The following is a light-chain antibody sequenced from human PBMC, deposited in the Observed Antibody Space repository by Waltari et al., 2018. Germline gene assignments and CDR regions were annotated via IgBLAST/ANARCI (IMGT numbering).Light chain of an antibody. J-gene: IGKJ1*01. CDR3: QQYYSTPS. CDR2: WAS. Sequence: DIVMTQSPDSLAVSLGERATINCKSSQSALYSSSNKNYLAWYQQKPGQPPKLLIDWASTRESGVPDRFSGSGSGTDFTLTISSLQAEDVAVYYCQQYYSTPSFGQGTKVEIK. V-gene: IGKV4-1*01. CDR1: QSALYSSSNKNY.